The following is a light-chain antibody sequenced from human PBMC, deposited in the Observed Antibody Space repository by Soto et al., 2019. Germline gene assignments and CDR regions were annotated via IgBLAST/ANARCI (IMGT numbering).Light chain of an antibody. J-gene: IGKJ4*01. Sequence: EVVMTQSPATLSLSPVERATLSCRASQSVTSNYLAWYQQKPGQAPRLLIYGVSSRATGVPDRFSGSGSGTDFTLTISRLEPEDFAVYYCQKYGSSPLNFGGGTKVDIK. CDR3: QKYGSSPLN. V-gene: IGKV3-20*01. CDR1: QSVTSNY. CDR2: GVS.